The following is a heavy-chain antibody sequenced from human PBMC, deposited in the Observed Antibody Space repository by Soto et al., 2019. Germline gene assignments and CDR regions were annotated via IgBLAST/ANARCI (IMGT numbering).Heavy chain of an antibody. CDR1: GFTFNRYG. Sequence: PGGSLRLSCAASGFTFNRYGMSWVRQAPGKGLEWVSAISGTGESTYYADSVKGRFTISRDSSNNTLYLQMNSLRADDTALYYCVKLRLELLYLDSWGLGALVTVSS. CDR2: ISGTGEST. V-gene: IGHV3-23*01. D-gene: IGHD1-7*01. J-gene: IGHJ4*02. CDR3: VKLRLELLYLDS.